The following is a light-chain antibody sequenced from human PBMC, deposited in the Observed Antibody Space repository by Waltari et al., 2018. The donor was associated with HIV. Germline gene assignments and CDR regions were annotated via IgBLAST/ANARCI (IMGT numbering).Light chain of an antibody. CDR2: EVS. CDR1: SSDIGAYHY. Sequence: QSALTQAASVSGSPGQSITISCTGSSSDIGAYHYVSCYQQHPDKVPTIEIYEVSNRPSGIPNRFSGSKSGNTASLTISGRQADDEASYYCSSYTASSTLDVVFGGGTRLTVL. J-gene: IGLJ2*01. CDR3: SSYTASSTLDVV. V-gene: IGLV2-14*03.